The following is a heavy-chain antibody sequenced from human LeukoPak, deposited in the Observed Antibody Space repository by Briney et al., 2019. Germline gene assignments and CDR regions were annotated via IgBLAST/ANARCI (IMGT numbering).Heavy chain of an antibody. CDR3: AAGAGWLIDY. CDR1: GFTFSNYW. J-gene: IGHJ4*02. D-gene: IGHD6-19*01. CDR2: IKKDGSEK. V-gene: IGHV3-7*01. Sequence: GGSLILSCAASGFTFSNYWMNWVRQAPGKGLEWVAIIKKDGSEKIYADSVRGRFTISRDNAKNTLYLQMNSLRAEDTAVYYCAAGAGWLIDYWGQGTLVTVSS.